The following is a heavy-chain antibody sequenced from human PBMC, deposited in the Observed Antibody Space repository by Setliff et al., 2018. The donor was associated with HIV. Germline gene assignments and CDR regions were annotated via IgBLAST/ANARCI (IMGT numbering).Heavy chain of an antibody. V-gene: IGHV4-31*03. J-gene: IGHJ4*02. CDR3: ATRPRIAARPFDY. D-gene: IGHD6-6*01. Sequence: SQTLSPTCSVSGVSVGSGAYYCHWIRQHPEKALEWIAYIFHSGDTYYNPSLKSRISMSQDTSKNQFSRECTSLTAADTAVYYWATRPRIAARPFDYWGQGMLVTVSS. CDR1: GVSVGSGAYY. CDR2: IFHSGDT.